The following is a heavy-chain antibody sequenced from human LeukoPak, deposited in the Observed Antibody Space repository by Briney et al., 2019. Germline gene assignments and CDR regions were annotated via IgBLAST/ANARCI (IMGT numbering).Heavy chain of an antibody. V-gene: IGHV4-30-4*01. D-gene: IGHD6-19*01. CDR2: IYYSGST. Sequence: PSETLSLTCTVSGGSISSGDYYWSWIRQPPGTGLEWIGYIYYSGSTYYNPSLKSRVTISVDTSKNQFSLRLSSVTAADTAVYYCARESGWCDYWGQGTLVTVSS. CDR1: GGSISSGDYY. CDR3: ARESGWCDY. J-gene: IGHJ4*02.